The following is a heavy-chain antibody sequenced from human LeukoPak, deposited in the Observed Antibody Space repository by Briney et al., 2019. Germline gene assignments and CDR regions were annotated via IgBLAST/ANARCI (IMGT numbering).Heavy chain of an antibody. J-gene: IGHJ4*02. V-gene: IGHV1-69*04. CDR2: IIPILGIA. CDR1: GGTFSSYA. D-gene: IGHD1-26*01. CDR3: ARISGSYPNDY. Sequence: ASVKVSCKASGGTFSSYAISWVRQAPGQGLEWMGRIIPILGIANYAQKFQGRVTITADKPTSTAYMELSSLRSEDTAVYYCARISGSYPNDYWGQGTLVTVSS.